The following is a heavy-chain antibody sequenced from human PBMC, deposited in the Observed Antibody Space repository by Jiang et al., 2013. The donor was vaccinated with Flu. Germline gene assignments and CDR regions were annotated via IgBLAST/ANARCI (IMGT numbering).Heavy chain of an antibody. Sequence: AQKFQGRVTITADESTTTAYMELDSLTSEDTAVYFCAKAYYYDSTAYYYDYWGQGTLVTVSS. J-gene: IGHJ4*02. D-gene: IGHD3-22*01. V-gene: IGHV1-69*01. CDR3: AKAYYYDSTAYYYDY.